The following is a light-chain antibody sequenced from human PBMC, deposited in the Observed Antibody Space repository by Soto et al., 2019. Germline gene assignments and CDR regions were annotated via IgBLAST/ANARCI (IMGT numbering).Light chain of an antibody. J-gene: IGKJ4*01. V-gene: IGKV3-20*01. Sequence: EVVLTQSPGTLSLTPGERATLSCRASQTVRHNSSAWYQQKASQAPRLLIYDASSRAPGIPDRCSGGGSGTDFPLTISRLEPEDFAVYYRQQFSSYPLTFGGGT. CDR2: DAS. CDR3: QQFSSYPLT. CDR1: QTVRHNS.